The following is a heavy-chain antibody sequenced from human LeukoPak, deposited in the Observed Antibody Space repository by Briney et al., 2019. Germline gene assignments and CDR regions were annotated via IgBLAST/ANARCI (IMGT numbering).Heavy chain of an antibody. CDR3: VQNIPGTIEH. Sequence: PSETLSLTCTVSGGSIRSSSYYWGWIRQPPGKGLECVGNIYPTRTTCYNPSLKSRVTISIDTSKSQFSLRLSSVTAADTAVYYCVQNIPGTIEHWGQGTLVTVSS. J-gene: IGHJ1*01. D-gene: IGHD1-7*01. CDR2: IYPTRTT. CDR1: GGSIRSSSYY. V-gene: IGHV4-39*01.